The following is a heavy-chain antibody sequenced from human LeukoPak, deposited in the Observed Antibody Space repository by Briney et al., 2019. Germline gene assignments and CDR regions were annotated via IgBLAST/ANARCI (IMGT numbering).Heavy chain of an antibody. CDR1: GFTFSNYW. CDR3: VKVAKYYYGSETYYFFEH. Sequence: GGSLRLSCAASGFTFSNYWMSWVRQAPGKGLEWVANLKQDGSQKYDVDSVKGRFTISRDNAKNSLDLQMNSLRVEDTGIYYCVKVAKYYYGSETYYFFEHWGQGTPVTASS. CDR2: LKQDGSQK. J-gene: IGHJ4*02. D-gene: IGHD3-10*01. V-gene: IGHV3-7*01.